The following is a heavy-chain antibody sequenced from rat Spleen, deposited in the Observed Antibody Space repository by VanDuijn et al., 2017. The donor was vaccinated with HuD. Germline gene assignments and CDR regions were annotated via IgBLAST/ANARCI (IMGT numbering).Heavy chain of an antibody. V-gene: IGHV5-31*01. J-gene: IGHJ2*01. Sequence: EVQLVETGGGLVQPGRSLKLSCVASGFTFSSYWMYWIRQAPGKGLDWVASISNTGGSIYYPDSVKGRFTISRDNAKSTLYLQMNSLRSEDTATYYCTRDRETTRAYYFDYWGQGVMVTVSS. D-gene: IGHD1-4*01. CDR2: ISNTGGSI. CDR3: TRDRETTRAYYFDY. CDR1: GFTFSSYW.